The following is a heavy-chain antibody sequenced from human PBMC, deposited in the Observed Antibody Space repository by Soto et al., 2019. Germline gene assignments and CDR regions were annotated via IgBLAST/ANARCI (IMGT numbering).Heavy chain of an antibody. Sequence: QVQLLQSGAEVKKPGSSVRVSCEASGGTFRTYAISWVRQAPGQGLEWMGEIIPIFGTVNYAQKFQGRVTITADESTTTVDIDLRSLRSKDTAGYYCAKGAVAGTPTSYYYYGMDVWGQGTTVTVSS. D-gene: IGHD6-19*01. CDR1: GGTFRTYA. CDR2: IIPIFGTV. J-gene: IGHJ6*02. CDR3: AKGAVAGTPTSYYYYGMDV. V-gene: IGHV1-69*12.